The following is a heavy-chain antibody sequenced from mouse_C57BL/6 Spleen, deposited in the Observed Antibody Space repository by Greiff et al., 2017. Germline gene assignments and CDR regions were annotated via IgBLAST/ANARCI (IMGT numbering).Heavy chain of an antibody. J-gene: IGHJ1*03. Sequence: EVQVVESGGGLVKPGGSLKLSCAASGFTFSDYGMHWVRQAPEKGLEWVAYISSGSSTIYYADTVKGRFTISRDNAKNTLFLQMTSLRSEDTAMYYCARGHYGSSYEYFDVWGTGTTVTVSS. D-gene: IGHD1-1*01. V-gene: IGHV5-17*01. CDR3: ARGHYGSSYEYFDV. CDR1: GFTFSDYG. CDR2: ISSGSSTI.